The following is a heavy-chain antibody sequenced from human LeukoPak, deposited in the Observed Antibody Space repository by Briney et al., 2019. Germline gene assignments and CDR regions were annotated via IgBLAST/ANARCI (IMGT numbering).Heavy chain of an antibody. CDR2: IYYSGST. D-gene: IGHD3-22*01. J-gene: IGHJ4*02. Sequence: SISTYSMNWVRQAPGKGLEWIGSIYYSGSTYYNPSLKSRVTISVDTSKNQFSLKLSSVTAADTAVYYCARRRLYDSSGYAFDYWGQGTLVTVSS. V-gene: IGHV4-39*01. CDR1: SISTYS. CDR3: ARRRLYDSSGYAFDY.